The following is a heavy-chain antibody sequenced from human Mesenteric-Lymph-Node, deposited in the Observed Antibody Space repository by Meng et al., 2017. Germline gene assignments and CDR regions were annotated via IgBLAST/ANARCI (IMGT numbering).Heavy chain of an antibody. V-gene: IGHV3-72*01. CDR3: ARDVWLELLSDYGMDV. CDR2: ARKKSNSYTT. CDR1: GFTFSDYY. D-gene: IGHD1-7*01. J-gene: IGHJ6*02. Sequence: GESLKISCAASGFTFSDYYMDWVRQAPGKGLEWVGRARKKSNSYTTDYAASVKGRFTISRDDSKNSLYLQMNSLRAEDTAVYYCARDVWLELLSDYGMDVWGQGTTVTVSS.